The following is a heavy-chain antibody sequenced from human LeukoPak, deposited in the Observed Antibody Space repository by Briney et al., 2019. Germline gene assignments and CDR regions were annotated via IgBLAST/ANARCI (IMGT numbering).Heavy chain of an antibody. CDR1: GDSISSISTRSYY. J-gene: IGHJ4*02. CDR2: IYYSGST. V-gene: IGHV4-39*01. D-gene: IGHD5-12*01. Sequence: SGTLSLTCTVSGDSISSISTRSYYWGWIRQPPGKGLEWIGTIYYSGSTYYNPSLKSRVTISVDTSKNQFSLKLSSVTAADTAVYYCAIPREGLRNLRAFDYWGQGTLVTVSS. CDR3: AIPREGLRNLRAFDY.